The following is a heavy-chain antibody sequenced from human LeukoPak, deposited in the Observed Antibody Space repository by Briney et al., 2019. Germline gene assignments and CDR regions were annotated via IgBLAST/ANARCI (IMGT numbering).Heavy chain of an antibody. V-gene: IGHV3-53*05. CDR3: AKDRVEIATYFFDY. D-gene: IGHD5-12*01. J-gene: IGHJ4*02. Sequence: GGSLRLSCAASGFTVSSNYMSWVRQAPGKGLDWVSVIYSGGTAFYADSVKGRFTISRDNSKSTLYLQMNSLRPEDTAVYYCAKDRVEIATYFFDYWGQGTLVTVSP. CDR2: IYSGGTA. CDR1: GFTVSSNY.